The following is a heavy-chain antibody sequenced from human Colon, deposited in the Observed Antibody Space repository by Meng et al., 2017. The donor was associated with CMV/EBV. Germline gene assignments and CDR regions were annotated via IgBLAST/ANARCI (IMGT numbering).Heavy chain of an antibody. CDR2: IYYNGST. V-gene: IGHV4-59*01. CDR1: GGSISSYY. D-gene: IGHD2-2*01. J-gene: IGHJ5*02. CDR3: AATKGYCSSTTCYWSWFDP. Sequence: SETLSLTCSVSGGSISSYYYSWIRQPPGKGLEWIGYIYYNGSTNFNPSLKSRVTLSVDTSKNQFSLKLTSVTAADTAVYYCAATKGYCSSTTCYWSWFDPWGQGTLVTVSS.